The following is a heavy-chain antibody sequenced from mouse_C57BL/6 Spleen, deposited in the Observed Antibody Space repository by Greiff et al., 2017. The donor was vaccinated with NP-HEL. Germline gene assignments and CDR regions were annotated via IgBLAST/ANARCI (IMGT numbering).Heavy chain of an antibody. CDR3: AKDGYSLYFDY. CDR2: IWRGGST. D-gene: IGHD2-3*01. V-gene: IGHV2-5*01. CDR1: GFSLTSYG. J-gene: IGHJ2*01. Sequence: QVQLKESGPGLVQPSQSLSITCTVSGFSLTSYGVHWVRQSPGKGLEWLGVIWRGGSTDYNAAVMSRLSITKDNSKSQVFFKMNSLQADDTAIYYGAKDGYSLYFDYWGQGTTLTVSS.